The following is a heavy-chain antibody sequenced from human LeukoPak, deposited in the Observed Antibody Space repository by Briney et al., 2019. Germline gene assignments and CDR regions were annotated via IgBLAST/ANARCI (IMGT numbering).Heavy chain of an antibody. CDR1: GYTFTSYG. Sequence: ASVKVSCKASGYTFTSYGISWARQAPGQGLEWMGWISAYNGNTNYAQKLQGRVTMTTDTSTSTAYMELRSLRSDDTAVYYCARADVLRYFDWLLPPGDYWGQGTLVTVSS. CDR2: ISAYNGNT. V-gene: IGHV1-18*01. CDR3: ARADVLRYFDWLLPPGDY. D-gene: IGHD3-9*01. J-gene: IGHJ4*02.